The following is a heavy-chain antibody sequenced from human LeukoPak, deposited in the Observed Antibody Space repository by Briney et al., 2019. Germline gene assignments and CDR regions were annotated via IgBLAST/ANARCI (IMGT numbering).Heavy chain of an antibody. CDR1: GYTFTGYY. D-gene: IGHD1-1*01. J-gene: IGHJ4*02. CDR2: INPNSGGT. V-gene: IGHV1-2*02. CDR3: ARDPCGLERRGVNFDY. Sequence: ASVKVSCKASGYTFTGYYMHWVRQAPGQGLEWMGWINPNSGGTNYAQKFQGRVTMTRDTSISTAYMELSRLRSDDTAVYYCARDPCGLERRGVNFDYWGQGTLVTVSS.